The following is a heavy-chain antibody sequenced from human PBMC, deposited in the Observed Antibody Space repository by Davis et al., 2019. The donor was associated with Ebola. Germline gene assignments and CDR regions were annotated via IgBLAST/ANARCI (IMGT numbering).Heavy chain of an antibody. CDR2: FDPEDGET. D-gene: IGHD5-18*01. J-gene: IGHJ6*02. Sequence: ASVKVSCKVSGYTLTELSMHWVRQAPGKGLEWMGGFDPEDGETIYAQKFQGRVTMTEDTSTDTAYMELSSLRSEDTAVYYCARVLDTAMVTDYYYYYGMDVWGQGTTVTVSS. CDR3: ARVLDTAMVTDYYYYYGMDV. V-gene: IGHV1-24*01. CDR1: GYTLTELS.